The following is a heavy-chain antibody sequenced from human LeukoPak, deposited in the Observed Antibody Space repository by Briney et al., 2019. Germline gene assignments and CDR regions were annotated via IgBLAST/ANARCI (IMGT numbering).Heavy chain of an antibody. Sequence: GGSLRLSCAASGFTFDDYTMHWVRQAPGKGLEWVSSISTSSSYIHYADSVKGRFTISRDNAKNSLYLQMNSLRAEDTAVYYCARGTLNIPGEHGAFDYWGQGTLVTVSS. V-gene: IGHV3-21*01. CDR1: GFTFDDYT. D-gene: IGHD1-14*01. J-gene: IGHJ4*02. CDR2: ISTSSSYI. CDR3: ARGTLNIPGEHGAFDY.